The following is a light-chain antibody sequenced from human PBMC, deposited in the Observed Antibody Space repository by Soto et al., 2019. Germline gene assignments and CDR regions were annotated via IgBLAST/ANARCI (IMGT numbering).Light chain of an antibody. Sequence: QSVLTHPPSVSAAPGQKVTISCTGSYSNIGRNYVSWYQHLPGTAPKLLIYDNDKRPSGIPDRFSGSKSGTSVTLDITGLQAGDEADYYCGTWDGSPETYVFGTGTKVTVL. J-gene: IGLJ1*01. V-gene: IGLV1-51*01. CDR3: GTWDGSPETYV. CDR2: DND. CDR1: YSNIGRNY.